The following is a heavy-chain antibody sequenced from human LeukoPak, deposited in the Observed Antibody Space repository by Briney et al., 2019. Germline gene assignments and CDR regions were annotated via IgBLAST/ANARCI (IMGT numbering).Heavy chain of an antibody. D-gene: IGHD2-2*01. J-gene: IGHJ4*02. CDR1: GGPISSSSYL. CDR2: IYYSGNT. Sequence: SETLSLTCTVSGGPISSSSYLWGWIRQPPGKGLDWIGSIYYSGNTYYNPSLKSRVTMSVDTSKNQCSLKLRSVTAADTIVNYCARGRREYCTSTSCYYYFDYGGQGTLVTVSS. V-gene: IGHV4-39*01. CDR3: ARGRREYCTSTSCYYYFDY.